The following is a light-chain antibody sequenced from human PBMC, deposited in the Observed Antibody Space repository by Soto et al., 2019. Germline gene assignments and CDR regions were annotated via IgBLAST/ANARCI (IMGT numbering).Light chain of an antibody. CDR1: SSNIGNNY. CDR2: DNN. V-gene: IGLV1-51*01. CDR3: STSSSTSTTWV. J-gene: IGLJ3*02. Sequence: SVLTQSPSVSAAPGQQVTISCSGSSSNIGNNYVSWYQQLPGTAPKLLIYDNNKRPSGIPDRFSGSKSGTSGTLDITGLQTGDEADYYCSTSSSTSTTWVVGGGTQLTVL.